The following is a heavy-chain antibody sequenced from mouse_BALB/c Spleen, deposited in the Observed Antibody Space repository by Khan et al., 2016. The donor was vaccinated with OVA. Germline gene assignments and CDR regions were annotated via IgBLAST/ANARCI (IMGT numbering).Heavy chain of an antibody. Sequence: DVKLQESGPGLVKPSQSLSLTCTVTGYSITSDYAWNWIRQFPGNKLEWMGYISYSGSTNYNPALKSRITIPRDTSKNQFFLQLNSVTTEDTATYYCARDGSRYNYAMDYWGQGTSVTVSS. V-gene: IGHV3-2*02. CDR3: ARDGSRYNYAMDY. CDR1: GYSITSDYA. D-gene: IGHD2-3*01. J-gene: IGHJ4*01. CDR2: ISYSGST.